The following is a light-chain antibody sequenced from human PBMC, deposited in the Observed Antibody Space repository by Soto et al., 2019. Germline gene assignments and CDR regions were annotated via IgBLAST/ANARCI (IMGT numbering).Light chain of an antibody. V-gene: IGKV3-20*01. J-gene: IGKJ2*01. Sequence: EIVLTQSPGTLSLSPGERATLSCRASQSVSSSYLAWYQQRPGQAPRLLIYGAYSRATGIPGRFSGSGSGTDFTLTVSRLEPEDSAVYYCQQYGSSSGTFGQGTKLEIK. CDR2: GAY. CDR1: QSVSSSY. CDR3: QQYGSSSGT.